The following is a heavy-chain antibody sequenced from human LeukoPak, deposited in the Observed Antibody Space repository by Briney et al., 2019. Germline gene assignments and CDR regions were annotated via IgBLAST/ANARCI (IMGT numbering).Heavy chain of an antibody. J-gene: IGHJ4*02. V-gene: IGHV1-18*01. D-gene: IGHD5-24*01. CDR3: ARTVEMATISFGY. CDR2: ISPYNGNT. CDR1: GYDFTSVG. Sequence: ASVKVSCKASGYDFTSVGITWVRRAPGQGLEWMGWISPYNGNTRYAQKLQGRVTMTTDTSTTTAYMELRGLRFDDTAVYYCARTVEMATISFGYWGQGTLVTVSS.